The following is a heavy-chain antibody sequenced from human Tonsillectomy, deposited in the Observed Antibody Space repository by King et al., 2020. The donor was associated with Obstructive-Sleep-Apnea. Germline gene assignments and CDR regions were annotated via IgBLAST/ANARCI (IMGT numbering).Heavy chain of an antibody. Sequence: QLVQSGGGLVQPGGSLRLSCAASVVTFRNYCMSWVRQAPGKGLEWGANVKQDGREKYYVDSVKGRFTSSRDSAKNSLYLQMNSLRGEDTAVYYCARDVGAPGGGGNFYYGMDVWGQGTAVTVSS. J-gene: IGHJ6*02. CDR3: ARDVGAPGGGGNFYYGMDV. CDR1: VVTFRNYC. CDR2: VKQDGREK. D-gene: IGHD3-16*01. V-gene: IGHV3-7*03.